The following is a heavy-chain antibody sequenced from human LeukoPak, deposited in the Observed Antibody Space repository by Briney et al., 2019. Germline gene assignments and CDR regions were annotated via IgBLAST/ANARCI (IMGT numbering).Heavy chain of an antibody. CDR3: AKVFSGNYGLSDY. CDR1: GFTFDDYA. V-gene: IGHV3-43*02. J-gene: IGHJ4*02. CDR2: IRGDGGST. Sequence: GGSLRLSCAASGFTFDDYAMHWVRQPPGRGMGWDSLIRGDGGSTYYADSVKGRFTISRDNSKNSLYLQMNSLRTEDTALYYCAKVFSGNYGLSDYWGQGTLVTVSS. D-gene: IGHD1-26*01.